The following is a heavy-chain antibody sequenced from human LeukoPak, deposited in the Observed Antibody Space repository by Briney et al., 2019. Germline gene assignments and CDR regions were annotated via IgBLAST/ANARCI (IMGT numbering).Heavy chain of an antibody. CDR3: AKDRSGANDY. CDR1: GFTFTTYG. J-gene: IGHJ4*02. CDR2: VTPSGDPT. Sequence: GGSLRLSCAASGFTFTTYGMNWVRQAPGKGLEWVSGVTPSGDPTYYADSVKGRFAISRDNSKNTLSLQMNRLRAEDTAVYYCAKDRSGANDYWGQGTLVTVSS. D-gene: IGHD6-19*01. V-gene: IGHV3-23*01.